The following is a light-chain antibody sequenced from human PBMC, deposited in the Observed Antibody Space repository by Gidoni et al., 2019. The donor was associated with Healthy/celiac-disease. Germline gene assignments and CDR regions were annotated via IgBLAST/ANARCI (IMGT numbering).Light chain of an antibody. J-gene: IGKJ3*01. CDR1: QSITSY. CDR2: AAA. Sequence: DIQLTQSPSSLSASVGDRVTITCQASQSITSYLNWYQQKPGNAPKHLVYAAASVQSGVPSRISGSGDGTDITRTISSLEPEDYATYYCRQRYRTPAFGPGTKVDIK. V-gene: IGKV1-39*01. CDR3: RQRYRTPA.